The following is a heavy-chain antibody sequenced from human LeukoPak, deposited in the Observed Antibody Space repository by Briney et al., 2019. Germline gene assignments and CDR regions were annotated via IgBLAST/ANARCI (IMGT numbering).Heavy chain of an antibody. CDR1: GFTFSSYA. CDR2: ISYDGSNK. CDR3: ARDRDYYGSGSDFDY. Sequence: PGGSLRLSCAASGFTFSSYAMHWVRQAPGKGLEWVAVISYDGSNKYYADSVKGRFTISRDNSKNTLYLQMNSLRDEDTAVYYCARDRDYYGSGSDFDYWGQGTLVTVSS. J-gene: IGHJ4*02. D-gene: IGHD3-10*01. V-gene: IGHV3-30*04.